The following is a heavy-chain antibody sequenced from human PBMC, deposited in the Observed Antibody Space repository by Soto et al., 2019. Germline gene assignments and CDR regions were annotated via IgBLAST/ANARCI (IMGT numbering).Heavy chain of an antibody. J-gene: IGHJ5*02. CDR1: GGSISSGDYY. CDR2: IYYSGST. V-gene: IGHV4-30-4*02. CDR3: ARGFNWNSGWLDP. Sequence: SETLSLTCTVSGGSISSGDYYWSWIRQPPGKGLEWIGYIYYSGSTYYNPSLKSRVTISVDTSKNQFSLKLSSVTAADTAVYYCARGFNWNSGWLDPWGQGTLVTVSS. D-gene: IGHD1-1*01.